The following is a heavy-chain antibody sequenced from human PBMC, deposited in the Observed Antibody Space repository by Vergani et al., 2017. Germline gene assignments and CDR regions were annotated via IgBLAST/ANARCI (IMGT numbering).Heavy chain of an antibody. V-gene: IGHV3-30*03. CDR2: ISYDGTQK. Sequence: QVHLVESGGGVVQPGRSLRLSCVVSGFTSSYYGMHWVRQAPGKGLEWVAVISYDGTQKYYADSVKGRFTISRDNSKSTLYLQMNSLRTEDTAVYYCATKSCGTPGCQIGYFREWGQGTLVTDS. J-gene: IGHJ1*01. CDR3: ATKSCGTPGCQIGYFRE. D-gene: IGHD1-1*01. CDR1: GFTSSYYG.